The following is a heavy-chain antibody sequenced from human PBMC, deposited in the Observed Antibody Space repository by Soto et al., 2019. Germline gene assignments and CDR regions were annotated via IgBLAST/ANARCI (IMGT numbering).Heavy chain of an antibody. D-gene: IGHD1-26*01. CDR2: IIPILGTA. V-gene: IGHV1-69*08. J-gene: IGHJ4*02. CDR1: VGTVSSNT. Sequence: GASVKVSCKASVGTVSSNTFSWVRQAPGQGLEWMGRIIPILGTANYAQKFQGRATITADKSTSTVYMELSSLRSEDTAVYYCARQEAVGTNYGYYFDHWGQGALVTVSS. CDR3: ARQEAVGTNYGYYFDH.